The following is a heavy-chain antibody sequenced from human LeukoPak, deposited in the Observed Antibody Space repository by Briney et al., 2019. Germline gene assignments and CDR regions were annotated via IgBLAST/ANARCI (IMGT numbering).Heavy chain of an antibody. CDR1: GYTLTELS. V-gene: IGHV1-24*01. D-gene: IGHD2-2*01. CDR3: ATGGPYCSSTSCYHMDV. J-gene: IGHJ6*03. CDR2: IDPEDGET. Sequence: ASVKVSCKVSGYTLTELSMHWVRQAPGKGLEWMGGIDPEDGETIYAQKFQGRVTMTEDTSTDTAYMELSSLRSEDTAVYYCATGGPYCSSTSCYHMDVWGKGTTVTVSS.